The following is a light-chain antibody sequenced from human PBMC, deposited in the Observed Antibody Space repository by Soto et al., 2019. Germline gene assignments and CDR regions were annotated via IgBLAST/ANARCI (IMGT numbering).Light chain of an antibody. J-gene: IGLJ2*01. Sequence: QSVLTQPASVSGSPGQSITISCTGTSSDVGGYNYVSWYQQHPGKAPKLLIYEVNIRPSGVSNRFSGSKSGNTASLTISGLQAEDEADYYCSSYTSSSTLVFGGGTKVTVL. CDR1: SSDVGGYNY. CDR3: SSYTSSSTLV. CDR2: EVN. V-gene: IGLV2-14*01.